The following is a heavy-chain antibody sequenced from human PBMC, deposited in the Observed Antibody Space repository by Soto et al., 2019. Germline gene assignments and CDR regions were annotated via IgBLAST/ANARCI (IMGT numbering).Heavy chain of an antibody. CDR3: AREYSSTWYPFDY. J-gene: IGHJ4*02. D-gene: IGHD6-13*01. CDR2: INPNSGGT. CDR1: GYTFTGHY. V-gene: IGHV1-2*02. Sequence: ASVKVSCKASGYTFTGHYMHWVRQAPGQGFEWMGWINPNSGGTNYAQKLQGRVTMTRDTSISTAYMELNRLRSDDTAVFYCAREYSSTWYPFDYWGQGTLVTVSS.